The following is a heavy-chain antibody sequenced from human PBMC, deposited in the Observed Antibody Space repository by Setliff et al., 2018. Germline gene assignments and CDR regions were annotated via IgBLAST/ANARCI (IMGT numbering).Heavy chain of an antibody. CDR1: GYTFTGYY. J-gene: IGHJ4*02. CDR2: INPNSGGT. CDR3: ATPHCSDGTCRYYFES. V-gene: IGHV1-2*02. D-gene: IGHD2-15*01. Sequence: ASVKVSCKASGYTFTGYYMHWVRQAPGQGLEWMGWINPNSGGTNYAQKFQGRVTMTRDTSISTAYMELSRLRSDDTAVYYCATPHCSDGTCRYYFESWGQGTLVTVSS.